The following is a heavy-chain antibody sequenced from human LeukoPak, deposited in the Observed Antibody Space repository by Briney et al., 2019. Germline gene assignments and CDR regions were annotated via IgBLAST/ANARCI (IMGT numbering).Heavy chain of an antibody. CDR3: ARGDYVEGATAY. D-gene: IGHD1-26*01. Sequence: PSETLSLTCAVSGGSISSGGYSWSWIRQPPGKGLEWIGYIYHSGSTYYNPSLKSRVTISVDRSKNQFSLKLSSVTAADTAVYYCARGDYVEGATAYWGQGTLVTVSS. CDR1: GGSISSGGYS. V-gene: IGHV4-30-2*01. J-gene: IGHJ4*02. CDR2: IYHSGST.